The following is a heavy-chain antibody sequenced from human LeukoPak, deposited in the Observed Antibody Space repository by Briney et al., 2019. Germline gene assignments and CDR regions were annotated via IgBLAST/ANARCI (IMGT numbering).Heavy chain of an antibody. CDR1: GFTFSNYG. Sequence: GTSLRLSCAASGFTFSNYGMYWVRQAPGKGLEWVAVISHDGSHKYYADSVRGRFTISRDNSKNTLYLQMNSLRTEDTAVYYCAKDPSAGDSSAYFLIDAFDIWGQGTMVTVSA. CDR2: ISHDGSHK. V-gene: IGHV3-30*18. CDR3: AKDPSAGDSSAYFLIDAFDI. D-gene: IGHD3-22*01. J-gene: IGHJ3*02.